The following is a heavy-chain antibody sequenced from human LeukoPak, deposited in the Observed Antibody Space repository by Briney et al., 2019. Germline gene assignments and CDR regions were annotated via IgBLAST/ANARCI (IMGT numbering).Heavy chain of an antibody. J-gene: IGHJ5*02. CDR2: TYYSGST. Sequence: SQTLSLTCTVSGGSISSGGYYWSWIRQHPGKGLEWIGYTYYSGSTYYNPSLKSRVTISVDTSKNQFSLKLNSVTAADTAVYYCARFRDSSSWYSGNWFDHWGQGTLVTVSS. CDR3: ARFRDSSSWYSGNWFDH. CDR1: GGSISSGGYY. V-gene: IGHV4-31*03. D-gene: IGHD6-13*01.